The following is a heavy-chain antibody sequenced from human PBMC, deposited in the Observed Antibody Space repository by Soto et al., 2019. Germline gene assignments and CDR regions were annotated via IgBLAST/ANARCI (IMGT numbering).Heavy chain of an antibody. Sequence: EVQLLESGGGLVQPGGSLRLSCAASGFTFTTYAMNWVRQAPGKGLEWISGQNNNGDSTSYTDSVKGRFTISRDNSRNTVFLQMNSLIAKDTAVYYGTKSCGTYYNTGFDSWGQGTMVTVSS. D-gene: IGHD3-10*01. CDR2: QNNNGDST. J-gene: IGHJ4*02. CDR1: GFTFTTYA. CDR3: TKSCGTYYNTGFDS. V-gene: IGHV3-23*01.